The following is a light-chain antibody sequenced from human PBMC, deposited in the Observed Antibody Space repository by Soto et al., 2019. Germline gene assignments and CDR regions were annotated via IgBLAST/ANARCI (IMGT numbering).Light chain of an antibody. V-gene: IGKV3-15*01. J-gene: IGKJ4*01. Sequence: ETVMTQSPATLSVSPGERATLSCRASQSVSSKLAWYQQKPGQAPRLLMYGASTRATGIPARFSGSGSGTDFTLTISSLEPEDFAVYYCQQHSNWPLTFGGGTKVDIK. CDR1: QSVSSK. CDR3: QQHSNWPLT. CDR2: GAS.